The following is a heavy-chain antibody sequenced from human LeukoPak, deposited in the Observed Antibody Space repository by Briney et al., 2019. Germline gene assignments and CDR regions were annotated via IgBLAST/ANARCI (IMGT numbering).Heavy chain of an antibody. D-gene: IGHD6-13*01. J-gene: IGHJ6*03. CDR3: ARQAPRSWPHYYYYYMDV. CDR2: ISSSSSPI. Sequence: GGSLRLSCAASGFAFSSYSMNWVPQAPGKGLEWVSYISSSSSPIYYADSVKGRFTISRDNAKNSLYLQMNSLRDEDTAVYYCARQAPRSWPHYYYYYMDVWGKGTTVTVSS. V-gene: IGHV3-48*02. CDR1: GFAFSSYS.